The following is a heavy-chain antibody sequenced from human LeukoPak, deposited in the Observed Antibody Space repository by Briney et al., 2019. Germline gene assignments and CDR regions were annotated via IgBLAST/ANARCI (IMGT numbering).Heavy chain of an antibody. CDR3: AKDVGKWESLHFFDY. Sequence: GGSLRLSCLTSGFTLSTNAMSWVRQAPGKGLEWISGISGSGASTYYADSVKGRFTISRDDSRNTLYLQMNSLRGDDTAVYYCAKDVGKWESLHFFDYWGQGTLVTVS. CDR1: GFTLSTNA. CDR2: ISGSGAST. V-gene: IGHV3-23*01. D-gene: IGHD1-26*01. J-gene: IGHJ4*02.